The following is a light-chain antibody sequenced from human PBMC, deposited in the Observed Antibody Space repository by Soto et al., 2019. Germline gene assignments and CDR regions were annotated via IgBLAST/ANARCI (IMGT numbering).Light chain of an antibody. J-gene: IGKJ1*01. CDR1: QSISNN. CDR2: GAS. Sequence: EIVMTQSPVTLSVSPGERATLSCRASQSISNNLAWYQQKPGQGPRLLIYGASTRATGIPARFSGSGSGTDFTLTISSLHSEDFAVYYCQQYNNWPTWTFGQGTKVDIK. CDR3: QQYNNWPTWT. V-gene: IGKV3-15*01.